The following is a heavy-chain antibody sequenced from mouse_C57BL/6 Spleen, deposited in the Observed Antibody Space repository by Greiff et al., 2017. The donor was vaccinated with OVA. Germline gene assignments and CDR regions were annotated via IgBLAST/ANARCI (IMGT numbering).Heavy chain of an antibody. CDR1: GYAFTNYL. Sequence: VQLQQSGAELVRPGTSVKVSCKASGYAFTNYLIEWVKQRPGQGLEWIGVINPGSGGTNYNEKFKGKATLTADKSSSTAYMQLSSLTSEDSAVYFCARGNYGEFAYWGQGTLVTVSA. CDR2: INPGSGGT. V-gene: IGHV1-54*01. CDR3: ARGNYGEFAY. J-gene: IGHJ3*01. D-gene: IGHD1-1*01.